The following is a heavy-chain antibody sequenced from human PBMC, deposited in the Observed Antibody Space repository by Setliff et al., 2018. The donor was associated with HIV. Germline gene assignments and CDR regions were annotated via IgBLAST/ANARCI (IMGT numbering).Heavy chain of an antibody. J-gene: IGHJ4*02. CDR2: INHSGST. Sequence: SETLSLTCAVYGGSFSGYYRSWIRQPPGKGLEWIGEINHSGSTKYNPYLKSRVTISVDTSKNQFSLKLSSVTAAETAVYYCAIRGSSGWYVGGYFDYWGQGTLVTVSS. CDR3: AIRGSSGWYVGGYFDY. CDR1: GGSFSGYY. V-gene: IGHV4-34*01. D-gene: IGHD6-19*01.